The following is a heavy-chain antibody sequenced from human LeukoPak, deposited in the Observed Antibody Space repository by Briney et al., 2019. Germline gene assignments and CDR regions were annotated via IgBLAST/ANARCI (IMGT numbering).Heavy chain of an antibody. CDR2: ISSSGSTI. CDR1: GFTFSTFA. Sequence: GGSLRLSCAASGFTFSTFAMIWVRQPPGKGLEWVSYISSSGSTIYYADSVKGRFTISRDNAKNSLYLQMNSLRAEDTALYYCARDYDFWSGYYRYNWFDPWGQGTLVTVSS. V-gene: IGHV3-48*04. J-gene: IGHJ5*02. D-gene: IGHD3-3*01. CDR3: ARDYDFWSGYYRYNWFDP.